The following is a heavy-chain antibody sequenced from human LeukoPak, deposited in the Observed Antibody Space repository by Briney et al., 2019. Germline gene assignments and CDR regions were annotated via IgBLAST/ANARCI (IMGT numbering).Heavy chain of an antibody. CDR3: ARDLVGASKNWYFDL. D-gene: IGHD1-26*01. Sequence: GASVKVSCKASGYTFTGYSMHWVRQAPGQGLEWMGWINPNSGGTNYAQKFQGRVTMTRDTSISTAYMELTRLRSDDTAMYYCARDLVGASKNWYFDLWAVAPWSLSPQ. CDR2: INPNSGGT. CDR1: GYTFTGYS. V-gene: IGHV1-2*02. J-gene: IGHJ2*01.